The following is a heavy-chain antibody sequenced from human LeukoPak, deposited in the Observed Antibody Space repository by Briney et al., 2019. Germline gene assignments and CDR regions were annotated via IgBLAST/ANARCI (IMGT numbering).Heavy chain of an antibody. CDR1: GFTFSDYY. J-gene: IGHJ4*02. D-gene: IGHD6-19*01. CDR2: ISSSGSTI. V-gene: IGHV3-11*01. Sequence: GGSLRLSCAASGFTFSDYYMSWIRQAPGKGLEWVSYISSSGSTIYYADSVKGRFTISRDNAKNSLYLQMNSLRAEDTAVYYCARHYFGTKPSRWLGLYFDYWGQGTLVTVSS. CDR3: ARHYFGTKPSRWLGLYFDY.